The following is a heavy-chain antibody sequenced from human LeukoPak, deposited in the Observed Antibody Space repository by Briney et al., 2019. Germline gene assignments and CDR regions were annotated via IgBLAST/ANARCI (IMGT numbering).Heavy chain of an antibody. CDR2: ISTSGST. D-gene: IGHD3-22*01. J-gene: IGHJ4*02. V-gene: IGHV4-4*07. CDR3: ARVRYSNSSVLTRKRSYYFDY. Sequence: SETLSLTCSVSGGYIGSYYWSWIRQPAGKGLESIGHISTSGSTNYNPSLKSRVTMSVDTSKNQFSLKLSSVTAADMAVYYCARVRYSNSSVLTRKRSYYFDYWGQGTLVTVSS. CDR1: GGYIGSYY.